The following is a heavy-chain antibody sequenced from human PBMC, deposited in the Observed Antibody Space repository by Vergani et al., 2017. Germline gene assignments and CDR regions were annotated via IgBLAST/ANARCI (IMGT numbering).Heavy chain of an antibody. CDR1: GGSISSYY. D-gene: IGHD2-2*01. V-gene: IGHV4-59*01. CDR3: ARGYCSSTSCYAGLDAFDI. CDR2: IYYSGST. J-gene: IGHJ3*02. Sequence: QVQLQESGPGLVKPSETLSLTCTVSGGSISSYYWSWIRQPPGKGLEWIGYIYYSGSTNYNPSLKSRVTISVDTSKNQCSLKLSSVTAADTAVYYCARGYCSSTSCYAGLDAFDIWGQGTMVTVSS.